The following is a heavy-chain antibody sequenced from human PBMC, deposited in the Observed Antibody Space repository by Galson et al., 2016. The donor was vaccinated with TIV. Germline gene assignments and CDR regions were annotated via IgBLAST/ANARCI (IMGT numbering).Heavy chain of an antibody. CDR2: IDPEDGET. J-gene: IGHJ4*02. V-gene: IGHV1-69-2*01. CDR1: GYTFIDYF. CDR3: ASMIRGFRPY. D-gene: IGHD3-10*01. Sequence: VKVSCKVSGYTFIDYFIHWVQQAPGKGLEWMGNIDPEDGETIYAEKFQGRVSISADTSTNTASLELSSLRYEDTASYYCASMIRGFRPYWGQRTLVTVSS.